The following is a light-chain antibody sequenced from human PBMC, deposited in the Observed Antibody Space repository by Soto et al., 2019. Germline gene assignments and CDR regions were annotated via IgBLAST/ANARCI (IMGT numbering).Light chain of an antibody. J-gene: IGLJ1*01. CDR2: EVT. CDR1: SSDGDDYKD. V-gene: IGLV2-14*01. CDR3: SSYTSTSTV. Sequence: QSALTQPASVSGSPGQSITISCTGISSDGDDYKDVSGYQQHPGKAPKLMIYEVTYRPSGVSNRFSGSKSGNTASLTISGLQAEDEADYYCSSYTSTSTVFGTGTKLTVL.